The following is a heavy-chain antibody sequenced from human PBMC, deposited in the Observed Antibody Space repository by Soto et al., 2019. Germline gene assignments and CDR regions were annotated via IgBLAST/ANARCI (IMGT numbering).Heavy chain of an antibody. D-gene: IGHD2-15*01. Sequence: SETLSLTCAVYGGSLIDHYWSWIRQSPGKGLEWIGEINHSGSTNYNPSLKSRVTISVDTSKNQFSLKLSSVTAADTAVYYCARPRYCSGGSCYSFDYYMDVWGKGTTVTVSS. V-gene: IGHV4-34*01. J-gene: IGHJ6*03. CDR1: GGSLIDHY. CDR2: INHSGST. CDR3: ARPRYCSGGSCYSFDYYMDV.